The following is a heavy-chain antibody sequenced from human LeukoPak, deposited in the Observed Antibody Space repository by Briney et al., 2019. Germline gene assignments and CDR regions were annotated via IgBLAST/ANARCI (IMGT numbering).Heavy chain of an antibody. CDR2: IIPIFGTA. D-gene: IGHD3-10*01. Sequence: SVKVSCKASGGTFSSYAISWVRQAPGQGLEWMGGIIPIFGTANYAQKFQGRATITADESTSTAYMELSSLRSEDTAMYYCTRGGPIGYYGSGNYPNWFDPWGQGTLVTVSS. CDR1: GGTFSSYA. V-gene: IGHV1-69*13. CDR3: TRGGPIGYYGSGNYPNWFDP. J-gene: IGHJ5*02.